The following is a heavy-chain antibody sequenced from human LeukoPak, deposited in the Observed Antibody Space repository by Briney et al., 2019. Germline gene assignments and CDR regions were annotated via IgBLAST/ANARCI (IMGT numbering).Heavy chain of an antibody. V-gene: IGHV3-7*01. CDR2: IKQDGSEK. CDR1: GFTFSSYW. J-gene: IGHJ6*03. CDR3: ARDKEGYCSSSSCYYYYYFYMDV. D-gene: IGHD2-2*01. Sequence: PGGSLRLSCAASGFTFSSYWMSWVRQAPGKGLEWVANIKQDGSEKYYVDSVKGRFTISRDNAKNSLYLQMNSLRADDTAVYYCARDKEGYCSSSSCYYYYYFYMDVWGKGTTVTVSS.